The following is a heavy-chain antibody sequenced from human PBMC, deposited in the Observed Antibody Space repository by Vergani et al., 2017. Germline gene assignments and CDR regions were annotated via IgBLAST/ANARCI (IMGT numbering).Heavy chain of an antibody. Sequence: EVQLLESGGGLVQPGGSLRLSCAASGFTFSSYAMSWVRQAPGKGLEWVSAISGSGGSTYYADSVKGRFTISRDNSKNTLYLQMNSLRAEDTAVYYCARVRDYGSGDAYYYYYGMDVWGQGTTVTVSS. CDR3: ARVRDYGSGDAYYYYYGMDV. J-gene: IGHJ6*02. CDR1: GFTFSSYA. V-gene: IGHV3-23*01. CDR2: ISGSGGST. D-gene: IGHD3-10*01.